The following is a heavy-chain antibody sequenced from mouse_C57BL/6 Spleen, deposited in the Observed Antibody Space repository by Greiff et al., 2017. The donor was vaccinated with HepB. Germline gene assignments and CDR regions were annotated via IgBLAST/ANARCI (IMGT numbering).Heavy chain of an antibody. CDR3: ARHCGSSYYFDY. Sequence: QVHVKQPGAELVRPGSSVKLSCKASGYTFTSYWMDWVKQRPGQGLEWIGNIYPSDSETHYNQKFKDKATLTVDKSSSTAYMQLSSLTSEDSAVYYCARHCGSSYYFDYWGQGTTLTVSS. CDR1: GYTFTSYW. D-gene: IGHD1-1*01. CDR2: IYPSDSET. J-gene: IGHJ2*01. V-gene: IGHV1-61*01.